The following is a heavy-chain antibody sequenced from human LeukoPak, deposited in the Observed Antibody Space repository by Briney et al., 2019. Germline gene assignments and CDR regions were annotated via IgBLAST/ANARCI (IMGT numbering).Heavy chain of an antibody. D-gene: IGHD3-22*01. Sequence: GGSLRLSCAASGFTFSSYGMHWVRQAPGKGLEWVAVISYDGSNKYYADSVKGRFTISRDNSKNTLYLQMNSLRAEDTAVYYCAKDRVPMIVVVMQSWGQGTLVTVSS. CDR2: ISYDGSNK. CDR3: AKDRVPMIVVVMQS. J-gene: IGHJ5*02. V-gene: IGHV3-30*18. CDR1: GFTFSSYG.